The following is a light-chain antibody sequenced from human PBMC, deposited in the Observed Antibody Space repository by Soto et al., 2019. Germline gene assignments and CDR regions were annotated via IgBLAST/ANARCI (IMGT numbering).Light chain of an antibody. CDR3: SSYTTSSTLV. Sequence: VLTQPASVSGSPGQSITISCTGTSSDVGPYNYVSWYQHHPGKAPKLLIYEVTKRPSGVSNRFSGSKSGNTASLTISGLQAEDEADYYCSSYTTSSTLVFGGGTKVTVL. J-gene: IGLJ3*02. CDR1: SSDVGPYNY. CDR2: EVT. V-gene: IGLV2-14*01.